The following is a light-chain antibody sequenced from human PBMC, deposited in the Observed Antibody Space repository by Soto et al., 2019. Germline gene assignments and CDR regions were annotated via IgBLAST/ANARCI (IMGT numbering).Light chain of an antibody. V-gene: IGKV1-9*01. CDR2: AAS. CDR3: QQLNSYPLT. Sequence: DIPLTQSPAFLSASVGDSVTTTCRASQGITSYLAWYQQKPGKAPKLLIYAASTLQSGVPSRFSGSGSGTEFTLTVSSLQPEDFATYYCQQLNSYPLTFGGGTKVEIK. CDR1: QGITSY. J-gene: IGKJ4*01.